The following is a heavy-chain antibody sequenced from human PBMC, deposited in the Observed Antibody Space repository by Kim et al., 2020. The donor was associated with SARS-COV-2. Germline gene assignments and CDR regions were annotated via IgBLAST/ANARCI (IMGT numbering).Heavy chain of an antibody. D-gene: IGHD5-18*01. CDR2: GT. J-gene: IGHJ4*02. CDR3: ATLYSYGIDY. Sequence: GTNFAQKLQGRVTMTRDTSISTAYMELSRLISDDTAVYYCATLYSYGIDYWGQGTLVTVSS. V-gene: IGHV1-2*02.